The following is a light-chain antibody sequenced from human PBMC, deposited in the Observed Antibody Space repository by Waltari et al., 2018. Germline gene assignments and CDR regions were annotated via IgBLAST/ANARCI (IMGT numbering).Light chain of an antibody. CDR1: QSISTW. V-gene: IGKV1-5*03. Sequence: DIQMTQSPSTLSASVGDRVPITCRASQSISTWLAWYQQKPEKAPKLLIYKASTLETGVPSRFSGSGSGTEFTLTISSLQPDDFATYFCQQYNSYLLTFGGGTKVEIQ. CDR3: QQYNSYLLT. J-gene: IGKJ4*01. CDR2: KAS.